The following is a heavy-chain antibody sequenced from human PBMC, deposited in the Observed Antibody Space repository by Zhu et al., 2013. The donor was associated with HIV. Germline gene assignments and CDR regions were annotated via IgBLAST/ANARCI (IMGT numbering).Heavy chain of an antibody. V-gene: IGHV1-24*01. CDR1: GYTLTELS. D-gene: IGHD3-9*01. CDR3: SREEYYDILTGSYNWFDP. Sequence: QVQLVQSGAEVKKPGASVKVSCKVSGYTLTELSMHWVRQAPGKGLEWMGGFDREDGEIIYAQKFQGRVTMTEDTSTDTAYMELGSLRSEDTAVYYCSREEYYDILTGSYNWFDPWGQGTLVTVSS. J-gene: IGHJ5*02. CDR2: FDREDGEI.